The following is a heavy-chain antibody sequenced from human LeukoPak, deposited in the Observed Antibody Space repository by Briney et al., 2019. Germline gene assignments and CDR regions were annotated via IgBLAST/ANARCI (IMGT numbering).Heavy chain of an antibody. J-gene: IGHJ3*02. D-gene: IGHD2-2*01. CDR1: GYSFTSYW. CDR3: ARQGFCSSTSCQSRASDI. CDR2: IYPGDSDT. Sequence: GESLKISCKGSGYSFTSYWLGWVRQMPGKGLEWMGIIYPGDSDTRYSPSFQGQVTISADKSISTAYLQWSSLKASDTAKYYCARQGFCSSTSCQSRASDIWGQGTMVTVSS. V-gene: IGHV5-51*01.